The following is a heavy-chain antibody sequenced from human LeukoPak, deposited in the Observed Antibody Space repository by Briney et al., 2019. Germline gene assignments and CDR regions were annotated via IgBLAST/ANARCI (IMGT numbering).Heavy chain of an antibody. CDR3: ARVLVLVGMDV. CDR1: GGSFSGYY. Sequence: SETLSLTCAVYGGSFSGYYWSWIRQPPGKGLEWIGEINHSGSTNYNPSLKSRVTISVDTSKNQFSLKLSSVTAVDTAVYYCARVLVLVGMDVWGQGTTVTVSS. J-gene: IGHJ6*02. CDR2: INHSGST. D-gene: IGHD3-3*02. V-gene: IGHV4-34*01.